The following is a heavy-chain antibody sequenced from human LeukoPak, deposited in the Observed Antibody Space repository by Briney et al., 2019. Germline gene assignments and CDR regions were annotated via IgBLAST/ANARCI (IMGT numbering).Heavy chain of an antibody. CDR1: GFTFSSYA. D-gene: IGHD4-17*01. CDR3: AREYLYGDYVRPSRGSLDY. CDR2: INHSGST. J-gene: IGHJ4*02. V-gene: IGHV4-34*01. Sequence: PGGSLRLSCAASGFTFSSYAMSWVRQAPGKGLEWIGEINHSGSTNYNPSLKSRVTISVDTSKNQFSLKLSSVTAADTAVYYCAREYLYGDYVRPSRGSLDYWGQGTLVTVSS.